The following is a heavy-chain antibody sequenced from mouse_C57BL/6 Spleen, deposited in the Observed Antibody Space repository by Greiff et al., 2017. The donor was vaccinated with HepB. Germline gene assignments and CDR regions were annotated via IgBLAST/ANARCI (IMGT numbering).Heavy chain of an antibody. D-gene: IGHD1-1*01. CDR3: ARWGYYYGSSFYAMDY. CDR2: IDPSDSET. V-gene: IGHV1-52*01. CDR1: GYTFTSYW. J-gene: IGHJ4*01. Sequence: QVQLQQPGAELVRPGSSVKLSCKASGYTFTSYWMHWVKQRPKQGLEWIGNIDPSDSETHYNQKFKDKATLTVDKSSSTAYMQLSSLTSEDSAVYYCARWGYYYGSSFYAMDYWGQGTSVTVSS.